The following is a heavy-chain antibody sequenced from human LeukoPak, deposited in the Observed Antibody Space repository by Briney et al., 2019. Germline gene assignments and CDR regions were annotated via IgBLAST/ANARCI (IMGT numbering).Heavy chain of an antibody. D-gene: IGHD3-10*01. CDR1: GGSISSAYY. J-gene: IGHJ4*02. Sequence: SETLSLTCTVSGGSISSAYYWGWIRQPPGKGLEWIGSIYHSGNTYYNASLKSRVTISVDTSKNQFSLKLSSVTAADTAVYYCARGGRTHYYGSGSYPAFDYWGQGTLVTVSS. CDR3: ARGGRTHYYGSGSYPAFDY. V-gene: IGHV4-38-2*02. CDR2: IYHSGNT.